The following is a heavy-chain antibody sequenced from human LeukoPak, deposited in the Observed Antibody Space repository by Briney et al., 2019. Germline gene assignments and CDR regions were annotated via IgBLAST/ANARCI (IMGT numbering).Heavy chain of an antibody. J-gene: IGHJ6*03. CDR2: INPNSGGT. Sequence: ASVKVSCKASGYTFTGYYMHWVRQAPGQGLEWMGWINPNSGGTNYAQKFQGRVTMTEDTSTDTAYMELSSLGSEDTAVYYCATRLAQLATTPGYYYYMDVWGKGTTVTVSS. CDR1: GYTFTGYY. CDR3: ATRLAQLATTPGYYYYMDV. D-gene: IGHD1-1*01. V-gene: IGHV1-2*02.